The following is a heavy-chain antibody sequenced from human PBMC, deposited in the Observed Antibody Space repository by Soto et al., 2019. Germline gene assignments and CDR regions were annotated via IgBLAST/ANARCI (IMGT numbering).Heavy chain of an antibody. CDR2: INSDGSST. J-gene: IGHJ6*02. D-gene: IGHD5-18*01. V-gene: IGHV3-74*01. Sequence: GGSLRLSCAASRFTFSSYWMHWVRQAPGKGLVWVSRINSDGSSTNYAGSVKGRFTISRDNAKNTLYLQMNSLRAEDTAVYYCAREGYSYGYGYYYYNGMDVWGQGTTVTVSS. CDR1: RFTFSSYW. CDR3: AREGYSYGYGYYYYNGMDV.